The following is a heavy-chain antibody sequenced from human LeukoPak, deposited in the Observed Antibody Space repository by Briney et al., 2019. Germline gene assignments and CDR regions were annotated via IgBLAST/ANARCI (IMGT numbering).Heavy chain of an antibody. Sequence: SQTLSLTCATSGDSVSSNSAAWSWIRQSPSRGLEWLGRTYYMSKWYHDYAVSVKSRITINPDTSKNQFSLQLNSVTPEDTAVYYCARSHWNYDNYFDPWGQGTLVTVSS. CDR1: GDSVSSNSAA. D-gene: IGHD1-7*01. J-gene: IGHJ5*02. V-gene: IGHV6-1*01. CDR3: ARSHWNYDNYFDP. CDR2: TYYMSKWYH.